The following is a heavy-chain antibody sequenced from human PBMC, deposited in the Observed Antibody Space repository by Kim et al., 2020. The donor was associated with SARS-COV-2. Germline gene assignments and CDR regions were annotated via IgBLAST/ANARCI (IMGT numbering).Heavy chain of an antibody. V-gene: IGHV3-21*01. J-gene: IGHJ4*02. CDR2: ISSSSSYI. D-gene: IGHD3-10*02. Sequence: GGSLRLSCAASGLTFSSYSMNWVRQAPGKGLEWVSSISSSSSYIYYADSVKGRFTISRDNAKNSLYLQMNSLRAEDTAVYYCARGPGGLFDFDYWGQGTLVTVSS. CDR3: ARGPGGLFDFDY. CDR1: GLTFSSYS.